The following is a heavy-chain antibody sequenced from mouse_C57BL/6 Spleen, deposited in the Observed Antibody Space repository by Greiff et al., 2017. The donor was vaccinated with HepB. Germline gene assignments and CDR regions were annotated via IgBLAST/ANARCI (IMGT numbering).Heavy chain of an antibody. J-gene: IGHJ3*01. D-gene: IGHD1-1*01. Sequence: VQLKQPGTELVKPGASVKLSCKASGYTFTSYWMHWVKQRPGQGLEWIGNINPSNGGTNYNEKFKSKATLTVDKSSSTAYMQLSSLTSEDSAVYYCARCPHYYGSSYQGFAYWGQGTLVTVSA. CDR1: GYTFTSYW. CDR3: ARCPHYYGSSYQGFAY. CDR2: INPSNGGT. V-gene: IGHV1-53*01.